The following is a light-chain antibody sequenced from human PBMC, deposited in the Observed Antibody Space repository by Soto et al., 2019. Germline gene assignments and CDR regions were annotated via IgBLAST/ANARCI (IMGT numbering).Light chain of an antibody. Sequence: MTQSPATLSLSPGDRATLSCRASQSVSNNLAWYQQKPGQPPRLLIFGASTRATGIPARFSGSGSEAEFALTISTLQSEDFAVYYCQQFHNWPPITFGQGTRLEIK. CDR2: GAS. J-gene: IGKJ5*01. V-gene: IGKV3D-15*01. CDR1: QSVSNN. CDR3: QQFHNWPPIT.